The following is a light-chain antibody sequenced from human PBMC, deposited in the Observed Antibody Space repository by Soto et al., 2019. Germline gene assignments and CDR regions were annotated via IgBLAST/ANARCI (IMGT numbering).Light chain of an antibody. CDR1: SSNIGNNY. V-gene: IGLV1-51*02. Sequence: QSALTQPPSVSAAPGQKVTISCSGSSSNIGNNYVSWYQQLPGTAPKLLIYENNKRPSGIPDRFSGSKSGTSATLGITGLQTGDEADYYCGTWDSSLSAVGTVFGTGTKSPS. CDR3: GTWDSSLSAVGTV. CDR2: ENN. J-gene: IGLJ1*01.